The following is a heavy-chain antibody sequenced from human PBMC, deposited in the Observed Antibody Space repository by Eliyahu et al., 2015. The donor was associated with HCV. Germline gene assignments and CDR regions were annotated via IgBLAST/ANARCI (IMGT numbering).Heavy chain of an antibody. CDR1: GFTFSDYY. CDR2: MSSSGGLK. V-gene: IGHV3-11*01. J-gene: IGHJ3*02. Sequence: QVQLVESGGDLVKPGGSLRLSCAASGFTFSDYYMTWIRQAPGKGLEWVSWMSSSGGLKYYADSVEGRFTISRDNANNSFYLQMHSLRVEDTAVYYCATKGGPTVVTRDAFDIWGQGTMVTVSS. CDR3: ATKGGPTVVTRDAFDI. D-gene: IGHD4-17*01.